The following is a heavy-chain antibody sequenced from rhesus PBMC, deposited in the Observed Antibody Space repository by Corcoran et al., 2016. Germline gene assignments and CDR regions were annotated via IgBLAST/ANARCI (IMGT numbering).Heavy chain of an antibody. D-gene: IGHD2-21*01. V-gene: IGHV4-165*01. Sequence: QVQLQESGPGLVKPSETLSLTCAVSGGSFSGYYWGWIRQPPGKGLEWIGYISGSSGSTDYNPSLKSRVTISTDTSKNQFSLKLSSVTAADTAVYYCARRDLVVVAPNYWGQGVLVTVSS. CDR1: GGSFSGYY. CDR3: ARRDLVVVAPNY. J-gene: IGHJ4*01. CDR2: ISGSSGST.